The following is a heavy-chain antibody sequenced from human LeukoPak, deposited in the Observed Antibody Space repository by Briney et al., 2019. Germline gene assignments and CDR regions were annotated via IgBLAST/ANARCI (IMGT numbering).Heavy chain of an antibody. D-gene: IGHD3-22*01. Sequence: GGSLRLSCAASGFTFSNYDMHWVRQATGKGLEWVSAIGTAGDTYYPGSVKGRFTISRENAKNSLYLQMNSLRAGDTAVYYCARGHYYDSSGYYYGAFDIWGQGTMVTVSS. CDR1: GFTFSNYD. J-gene: IGHJ3*02. CDR3: ARGHYYDSSGYYYGAFDI. V-gene: IGHV3-13*01. CDR2: IGTAGDT.